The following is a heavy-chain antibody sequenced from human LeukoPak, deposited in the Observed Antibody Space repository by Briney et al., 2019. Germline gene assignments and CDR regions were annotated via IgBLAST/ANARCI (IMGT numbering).Heavy chain of an antibody. CDR3: ARSRGSGSTIWNFDL. J-gene: IGHJ2*01. Sequence: SETLSLTCTVSGYSIRSGYYWGWIRQPPGKGLEWIGSIHHSGSTFYNSSLKSRVTISVDTSKNQFSLKVNSMTAADTAVYYCARSRGSGSTIWNFDLWGRGTLVTASS. D-gene: IGHD3-22*01. V-gene: IGHV4-38-2*02. CDR2: IHHSGST. CDR1: GYSIRSGYY.